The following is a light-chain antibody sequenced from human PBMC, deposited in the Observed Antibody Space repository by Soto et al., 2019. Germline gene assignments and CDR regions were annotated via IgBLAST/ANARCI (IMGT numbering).Light chain of an antibody. Sequence: EIVLTQSPGTLSLSPGERATLSCRASQSVSSSYLAWYQQKPGQAPRLLIYGASSRATGIPDRFSGSGSATNFTLTISRLEPEDFAVYYCQQYGSSPPQTFGGGTKVEIK. CDR1: QSVSSSY. V-gene: IGKV3-20*01. CDR2: GAS. J-gene: IGKJ4*01. CDR3: QQYGSSPPQT.